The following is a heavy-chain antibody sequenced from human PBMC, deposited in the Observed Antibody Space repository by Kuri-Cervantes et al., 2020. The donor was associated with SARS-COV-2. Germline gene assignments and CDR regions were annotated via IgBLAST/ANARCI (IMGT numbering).Heavy chain of an antibody. CDR3: AREELELPRYYYYYMDV. D-gene: IGHD1-7*01. Sequence: GESLKISCAASGFTFSSYEMNWVRQAPGKGLEWVSYISSSGSTIYYADSVKGRFTISRDNAKNSLYLQMNSLRAEDTAVYYCAREELELPRYYYYYMDVWGKGTTVTVSS. CDR2: ISSSGSTI. CDR1: GFTFSSYE. J-gene: IGHJ6*03. V-gene: IGHV3-48*03.